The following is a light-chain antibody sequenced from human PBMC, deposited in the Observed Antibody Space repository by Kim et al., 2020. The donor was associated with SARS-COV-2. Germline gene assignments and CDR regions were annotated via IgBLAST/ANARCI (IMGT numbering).Light chain of an antibody. CDR2: QDS. V-gene: IGLV3-1*01. Sequence: SPGQTTGITCSREKCGGKYACWYQQNPGLAPVLVIYQDSKRPSGIPARFSGCNSGNTATLTLRGTQAMDEADYYCQAWDSSTFYVFGTGTKVTVL. J-gene: IGLJ1*01. CDR3: QAWDSSTFYV. CDR1: KCGGKY.